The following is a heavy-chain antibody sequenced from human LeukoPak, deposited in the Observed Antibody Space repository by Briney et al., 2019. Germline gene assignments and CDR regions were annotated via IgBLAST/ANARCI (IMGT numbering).Heavy chain of an antibody. D-gene: IGHD6-13*01. CDR1: GFTFSSYS. J-gene: IGHJ5*02. V-gene: IGHV3-48*04. Sequence: PGGSLRLSFSASGFTFSSYSMNWVRQAPGKVLEWVSYISSSSMPIYSAAAVKGRFTISRENATNSLYLQMNSLRAEDTAVYYCARGILGSSSWRSGFAPWGQGTLVTVHS. CDR3: ARGILGSSSWRSGFAP. CDR2: ISSSSMPI.